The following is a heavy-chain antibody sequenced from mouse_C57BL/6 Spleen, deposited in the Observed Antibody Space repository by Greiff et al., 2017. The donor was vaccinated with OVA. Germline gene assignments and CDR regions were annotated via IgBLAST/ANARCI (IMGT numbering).Heavy chain of an antibody. CDR2: ISDGGSYT. CDR1: GFTFSSYA. J-gene: IGHJ4*01. Sequence: EVMLVESGGGLVKPGGSLKLSCAASGFTFSSYAMSWVRQTPEKRLEWVATISDGGSYTYYPDNVKGRFTISRYNAKNNLYLQISHLKSEDTAMYYCASDVYSISAMDYWDQETAVTVSS. V-gene: IGHV5-4*03. D-gene: IGHD2-5*01. CDR3: ASDVYSISAMDY.